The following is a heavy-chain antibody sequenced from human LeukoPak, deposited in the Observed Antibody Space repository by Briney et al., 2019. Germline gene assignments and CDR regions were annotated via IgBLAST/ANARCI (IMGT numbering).Heavy chain of an antibody. CDR1: GYTFTSYG. CDR3: ARDGYYYDSSGYPVDY. CDR2: ISAYNGNT. V-gene: IGHV1-18*01. D-gene: IGHD3-22*01. J-gene: IGHJ4*02. Sequence: ASVKVSCKASGYTFTSYGISWVRQAPGQGLEWMGWISAYNGNTNYVQKLQGRVTMTTDTSTSTAYMELRSLRSDDTAVYYCARDGYYYDSSGYPVDYWGQGTLVTVSS.